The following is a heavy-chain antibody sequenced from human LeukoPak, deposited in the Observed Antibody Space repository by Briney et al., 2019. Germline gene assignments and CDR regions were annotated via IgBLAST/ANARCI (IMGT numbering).Heavy chain of an antibody. V-gene: IGHV3-73*01. J-gene: IGHJ4*02. D-gene: IGHD1-26*01. Sequence: GGSLRLSCAASGFTFSGSAMHWVRQASGKGLEWVGRIRSKANSYATAYAASVKGRFTVSRDDSKNTAYLQMNSLKTEDTAVYYYTRREEVGATDFDYWGQGTLVTVSS. CDR3: TRREEVGATDFDY. CDR2: IRSKANSYAT. CDR1: GFTFSGSA.